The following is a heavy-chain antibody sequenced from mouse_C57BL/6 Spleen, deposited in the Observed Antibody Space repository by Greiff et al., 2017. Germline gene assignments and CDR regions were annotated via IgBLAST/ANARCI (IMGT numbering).Heavy chain of an antibody. Sequence: EVQLQESGPGLVKPSQSLSLTCSVTGYSITSGYYWNWIRQFPGNKLELMGYIRYDGSNNYNPSLKNRISITRDTSKNQFILKLNSVTTEDTATYYCARWSYAMDYWGQGTSVTVSS. CDR2: IRYDGSN. CDR3: ARWSYAMDY. CDR1: GYSITSGYY. V-gene: IGHV3-6*01. J-gene: IGHJ4*01.